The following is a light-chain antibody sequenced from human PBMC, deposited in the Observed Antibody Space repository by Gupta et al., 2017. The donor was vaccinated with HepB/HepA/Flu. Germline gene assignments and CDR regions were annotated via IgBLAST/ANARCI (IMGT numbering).Light chain of an antibody. CDR3: AAWDDSLSGWV. J-gene: IGLJ3*02. V-gene: IGLV1-47*02. CDR2: SNN. Sequence: SVLTLPPPASGTPGRRVTISCSGSSSNIGSNYVYWYQQLPGTAPKLLIYSNNQRPSGVPDRFSGSKSGTSASLAISGLRSEDEADYYCAAWDDSLSGWVFGGGTKLTVL. CDR1: SSNIGSNY.